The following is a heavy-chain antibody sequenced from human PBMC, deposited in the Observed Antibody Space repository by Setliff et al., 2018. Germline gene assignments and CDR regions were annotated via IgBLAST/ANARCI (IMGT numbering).Heavy chain of an antibody. CDR2: ISSSSSYI. Sequence: LRFSCAASGFTFSSYSLNWVRQAPGKGLEWVSSISSSSSYIYYADSVQGRFTISRDNAKNSLYLQMNSLRAEDTAVYYCARAADSYGPPRSYMDVWGKGTTVTVS. CDR3: ARAADSYGPPRSYMDV. J-gene: IGHJ6*03. V-gene: IGHV3-21*01. CDR1: GFTFSSYS. D-gene: IGHD5-18*01.